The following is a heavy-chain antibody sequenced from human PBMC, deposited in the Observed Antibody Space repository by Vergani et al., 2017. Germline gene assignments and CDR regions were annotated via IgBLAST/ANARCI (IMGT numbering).Heavy chain of an antibody. CDR3: ARDLGHYVCGSYRPDAFDI. CDR1: GGSISSSNW. Sequence: QVQLQESGPGLVKPSGTLSLTCAVSGGSISSSNWWSWVRQPPGKGLEWIGEIYHSGSTNYNPSLKSRVTISVDKSKNQFSLKLSSVTAADTAVYYCARDLGHYVCGSYRPDAFDIWGQGTMVTVSS. CDR2: IYHSGST. D-gene: IGHD3-16*02. J-gene: IGHJ3*02. V-gene: IGHV4-4*02.